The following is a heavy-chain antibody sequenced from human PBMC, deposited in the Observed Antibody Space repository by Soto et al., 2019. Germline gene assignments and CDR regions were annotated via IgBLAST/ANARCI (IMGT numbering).Heavy chain of an antibody. CDR3: ARGDYFADYYGMDV. CDR2: IYYSGST. Sequence: PSETLSLTCTVSGGSVSSGSYYWSWIRQPPGKGLEWIGYIYYSGSTNYNPSLKSRVTISVDTSKNQFSLKLSSVTAADTAVYYCARGDYFADYYGMDVWGQGTTVTVS. CDR1: GGSVSSGSYY. D-gene: IGHD4-17*01. V-gene: IGHV4-61*01. J-gene: IGHJ6*02.